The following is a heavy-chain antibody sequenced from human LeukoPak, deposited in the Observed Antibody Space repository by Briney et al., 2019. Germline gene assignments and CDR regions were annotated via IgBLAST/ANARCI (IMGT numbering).Heavy chain of an antibody. CDR3: ARDSDSSGYYSFDY. V-gene: IGHV3-74*01. CDR2: INSDGSST. D-gene: IGHD3-22*01. CDR1: GFTFSSYW. J-gene: IGHJ4*02. Sequence: PGGSLRLSCAGSGFTFSSYWMHWVRQAPGKGLVWVSRINSDGSSTTYADSVKGRFTISRDNAKNTLYVQMNSLRAEDTAVYYCARDSDSSGYYSFDYWGQGILVTVSS.